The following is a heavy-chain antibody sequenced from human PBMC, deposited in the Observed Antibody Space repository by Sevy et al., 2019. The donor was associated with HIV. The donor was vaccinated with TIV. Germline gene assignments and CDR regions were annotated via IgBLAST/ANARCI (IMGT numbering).Heavy chain of an antibody. CDR3: ARLSVYYYDSSGYYTTGHAFDI. J-gene: IGHJ3*02. CDR1: GFSVSNSY. CDR2: IYSGDST. V-gene: IGHV3-53*01. Sequence: GGSLRLSCAASGFSVSNSYMSWVRQAPGKGLQWASVIYSGDSTYYTDSVKGRFTISRDNSKNTLYLQMNSLRAEDTAVYYCARLSVYYYDSSGYYTTGHAFDIWGQGTMVTVSS. D-gene: IGHD3-22*01.